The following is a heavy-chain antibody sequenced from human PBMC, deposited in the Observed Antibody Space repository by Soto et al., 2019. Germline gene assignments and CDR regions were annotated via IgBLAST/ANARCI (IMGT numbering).Heavy chain of an antibody. Sequence: EVQLVESGGGLVQPGGSLRLSCAASGFTFSNYGMNWVRQAPGKRLEWVSYIGSSSSTIYYADSVKGRFTISRDNAKNSLYLQMNSLRDEDTAMYYCASDGSYDSSGLDFDYWGQGTLVTVSS. V-gene: IGHV3-48*02. CDR3: ASDGSYDSSGLDFDY. J-gene: IGHJ4*02. CDR2: IGSSSSTI. CDR1: GFTFSNYG. D-gene: IGHD3-22*01.